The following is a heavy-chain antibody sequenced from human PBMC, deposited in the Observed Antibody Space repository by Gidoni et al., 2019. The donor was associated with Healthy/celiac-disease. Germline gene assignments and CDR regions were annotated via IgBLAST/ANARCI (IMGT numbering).Heavy chain of an antibody. D-gene: IGHD3-22*01. J-gene: IGHJ2*01. CDR3: ARGLMDYYDSSGYFRYFDL. CDR2: INHSGST. CDR1: GGSFIGYY. Sequence: QVQLQQWGAGLLKPSETLSLTCAVYGGSFIGYYCSWIRQPPGKGLEWIGAINHSGSTNYNPSLKSRVTISVDTSKNQFSLKLSSVTAADTAVYYCARGLMDYYDSSGYFRYFDLWGRGTLVTVSS. V-gene: IGHV4-34*01.